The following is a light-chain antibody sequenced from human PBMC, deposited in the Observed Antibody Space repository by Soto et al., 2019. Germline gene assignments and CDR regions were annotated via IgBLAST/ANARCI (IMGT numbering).Light chain of an antibody. CDR2: EGS. V-gene: IGLV2-23*01. Sequence: QSALTQPASVSGSPGQSITISCTGTSSDVGSYNLVSWYQQHPGKAPKLMIYEGSKRPSGVSNRFSGSNSGNTASLTTSGLQAEDEADYYCCSYAGSVVFGGGTKLTVL. CDR1: SSDVGSYNL. J-gene: IGLJ2*01. CDR3: CSYAGSVV.